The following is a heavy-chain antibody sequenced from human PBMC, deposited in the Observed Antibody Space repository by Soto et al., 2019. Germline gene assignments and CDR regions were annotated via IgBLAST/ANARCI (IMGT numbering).Heavy chain of an antibody. CDR1: GLTLSRFA. V-gene: IGHV3-30-3*01. D-gene: IGHD3-10*01. Sequence: GGSLRLSCAASGLTLSRFAMHWVRQAPGKGLEWVAVIGYDGSNKDYADSVKGRFTISRDNSKNTLYLQMNSLRPEDTAVYYCARVPVNYYGSWTYGMDVWGQVTAVTVSS. J-gene: IGHJ6*02. CDR2: IGYDGSNK. CDR3: ARVPVNYYGSWTYGMDV.